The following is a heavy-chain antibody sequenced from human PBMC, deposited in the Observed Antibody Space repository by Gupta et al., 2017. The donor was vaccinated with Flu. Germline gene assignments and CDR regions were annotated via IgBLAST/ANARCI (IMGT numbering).Heavy chain of an antibody. CDR1: GFTFSSYA. J-gene: IGHJ4*02. CDR3: AKSSRIVLMVYARVGPSDY. Sequence: EVQLLESGGGLVQPGGSLRLSCAASGFTFSSYAMSWVRQAPGKGLEWVSAISGSGGSTYYADSVKGRFTISRDNSKNTLYLQMNSLRAEDTAVYYCAKSSRIVLMVYARVGPSDYWGQGTLVTVSS. D-gene: IGHD2-8*01. V-gene: IGHV3-23*01. CDR2: ISGSGGST.